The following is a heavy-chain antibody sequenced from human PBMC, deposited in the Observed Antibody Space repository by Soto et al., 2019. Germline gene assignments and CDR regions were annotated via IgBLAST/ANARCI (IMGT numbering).Heavy chain of an antibody. D-gene: IGHD4-17*01. J-gene: IGHJ3*02. CDR2: INPNSGGT. CDR1: GYTFTGYY. CDR3: ARVGLRWPYDASDI. Sequence: ASVKVSCKASGYTFTGYYMHWVRQAPGQGLEWMGWINPNSGGTNYAQKFQGWVTMTRDTSISTAYMELSRLRSDDTAVYYCARVGLRWPYDASDIWGQGTMVTLSS. V-gene: IGHV1-2*04.